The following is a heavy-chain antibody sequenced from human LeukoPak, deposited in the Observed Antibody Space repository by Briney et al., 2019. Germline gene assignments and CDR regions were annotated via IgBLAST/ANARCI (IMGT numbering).Heavy chain of an antibody. CDR3: ARRMPGDYYDSSGYTDDAFHI. J-gene: IGHJ3*02. V-gene: IGHV4-34*01. CDR2: VNHSGGT. D-gene: IGHD3-22*01. CDR1: GGSFSGYY. Sequence: SETLSLTCAVYGGSFSGYYWSWIRQPPGKGLEWIGEVNHSGGTYYNPSLKSRVTISVDTSKNHFSLKLSSVTAADTAVYYFARRMPGDYYDSSGYTDDAFHIWGQGTMVTVSS.